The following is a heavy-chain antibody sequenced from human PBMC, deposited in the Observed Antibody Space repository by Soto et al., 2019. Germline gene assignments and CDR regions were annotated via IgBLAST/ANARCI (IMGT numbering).Heavy chain of an antibody. CDR1: GFTFSSYG. J-gene: IGHJ6*02. CDR2: IWYDGSNK. V-gene: IGHV3-33*01. Sequence: QVQLVESGGGVVQPGRSLRLSCAASGFTFSSYGMHWVRQAPGKGLEWVAVIWYDGSNKYYADSVKGRFTISRDNSKNTLYLQMNSLRAEDTAMYYCARGYYYDSSGAPETYYYYGMDVWGQGTTVTVSS. CDR3: ARGYYYDSSGAPETYYYYGMDV. D-gene: IGHD3-22*01.